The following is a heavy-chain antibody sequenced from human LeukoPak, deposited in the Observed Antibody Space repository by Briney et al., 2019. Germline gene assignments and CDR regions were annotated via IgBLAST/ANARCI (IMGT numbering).Heavy chain of an antibody. CDR2: ITAGNGDT. J-gene: IGHJ3*02. D-gene: IGHD1-26*01. V-gene: IGHV1-3*03. CDR1: GYTFTSYA. Sequence: PGASVKVSCTASGYTFTSYAMHWVRQAPGQRLEWMGWITAGNGDTQYSQEFQGRVTITRDTSASTAYMELSSLRSEDMAVYYCARDYYSGNYKYSFDIWGQGTMVTVSS. CDR3: ARDYYSGNYKYSFDI.